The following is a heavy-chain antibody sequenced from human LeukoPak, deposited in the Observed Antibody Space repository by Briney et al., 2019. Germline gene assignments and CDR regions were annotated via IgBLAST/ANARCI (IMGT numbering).Heavy chain of an antibody. D-gene: IGHD2-2*01. Sequence: SETLSLTCTVSGGSISSYYWSWLRQPPGKGLEWVGYIFYSGSTNYNPSLKSRVTISVDSSKDQFSLRMSSVTAADTAVYYCARHPSAMTGFDPWGEGTLVTVSS. CDR1: GGSISSYY. V-gene: IGHV4-59*08. CDR3: ARHPSAMTGFDP. CDR2: IFYSGST. J-gene: IGHJ5*02.